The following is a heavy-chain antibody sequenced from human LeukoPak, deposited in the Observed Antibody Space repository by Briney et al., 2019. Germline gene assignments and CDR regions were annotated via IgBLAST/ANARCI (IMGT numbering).Heavy chain of an antibody. V-gene: IGHV3-48*03. Sequence: QPGGSLRLSCAASGFTFSSYEMNWVRQAPGKGLEWVSYISSSGSTIYYADSVKGRFTISKDNAKNSLYLQMNSLRAEDTAVYYCAELGITMIGGVWGKGTTVTISS. CDR3: AELGITMIGGV. CDR2: ISSSGSTI. D-gene: IGHD3-10*02. CDR1: GFTFSSYE. J-gene: IGHJ6*04.